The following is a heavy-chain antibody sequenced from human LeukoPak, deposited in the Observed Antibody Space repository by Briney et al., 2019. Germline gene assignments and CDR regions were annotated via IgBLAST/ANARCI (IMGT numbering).Heavy chain of an antibody. CDR1: GFTFSIYS. D-gene: IGHD2-2*01. CDR2: IGISSGIT. Sequence: GGSLRLSCAASGFTFSIYSMNWVRHAPGKGVEWISYIGISSGITKYADSVKGRFTISGDKAKNSVYLQMNSLRGEDMVVYYCARDTKYAFDNGGQGTLVTVSS. J-gene: IGHJ4*02. CDR3: ARDTKYAFDN. V-gene: IGHV3-48*01.